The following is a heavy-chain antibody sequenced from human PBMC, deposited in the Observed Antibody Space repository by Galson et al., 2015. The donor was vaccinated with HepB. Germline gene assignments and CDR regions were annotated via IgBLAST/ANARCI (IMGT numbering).Heavy chain of an antibody. CDR1: GGSISSYY. CDR3: ARSGLWPTYYFDH. V-gene: IGHV4-59*01. D-gene: IGHD4/OR15-4a*01. CDR2: IYYSGRT. J-gene: IGHJ4*02. Sequence: SETLSLTCTVSGGSISSYYWSWIRQPPGKGLEWIGHIYYSGRTNYNPSLKSRVTISVDMSNFQFSLKLTSVTAADTAVYYCARSGLWPTYYFDHWGQGTLVTVSS.